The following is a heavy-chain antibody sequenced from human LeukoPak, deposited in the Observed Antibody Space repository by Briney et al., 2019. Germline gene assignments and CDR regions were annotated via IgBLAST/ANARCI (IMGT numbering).Heavy chain of an antibody. CDR2: IHPCGSDN. Sequence: LNISCKGSGYSFTSYWIGWVRQTPGKGLGWMGIIHPCGSDNRYSPSFQGQVTISADKSISTPYLQWSSLKASDTAMYYCARRSIAVAGTWYFDYWGQGTLVTVSS. J-gene: IGHJ4*02. D-gene: IGHD6-19*01. V-gene: IGHV5-51*01. CDR3: ARRSIAVAGTWYFDY. CDR1: GYSFTSYW.